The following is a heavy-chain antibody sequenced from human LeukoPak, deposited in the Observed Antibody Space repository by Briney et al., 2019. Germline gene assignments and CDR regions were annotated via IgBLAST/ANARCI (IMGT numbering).Heavy chain of an antibody. J-gene: IGHJ4*02. CDR3: ARDHGSGDFDY. Sequence: ASLKVACKASGYTFTSYDSNWVRQATGGGLERMGWMNSQSGNTGYAQKFQGRATMTRNTSISTAYMELTRLRSEDTAVYYCARDHGSGDFDYWGQGTLVTVSS. CDR2: MNSQSGNT. CDR1: GYTFTSYD. V-gene: IGHV1-8*01. D-gene: IGHD3-10*01.